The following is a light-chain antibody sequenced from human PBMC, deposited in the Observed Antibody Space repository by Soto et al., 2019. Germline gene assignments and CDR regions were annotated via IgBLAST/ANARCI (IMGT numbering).Light chain of an antibody. CDR2: DTS. CDR1: TGAVTSTHY. V-gene: IGLV7-46*01. CDR3: LLSYGGARV. J-gene: IGLJ3*02. Sequence: QAVVTQEPSLTVSPGGTVTLTCGSSTGAVTSTHYPYWLQQKPGQAPRTLIFDTSIRHSWTPARFSGSLVGGKAALTLSGAQPEDEAEYYCLLSYGGARVFGGGTKLTVL.